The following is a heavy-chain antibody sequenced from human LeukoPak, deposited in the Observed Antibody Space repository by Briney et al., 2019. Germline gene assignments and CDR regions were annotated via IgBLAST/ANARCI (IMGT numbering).Heavy chain of an antibody. Sequence: PSETLPLTCTVSGGSISSGSYYWSWIRQPAGKGLEWIGRIYTSGSTNYNPSLKSRVTISVDTSKNQFSLKLSSVTAAATAVYYGAREFVVVPVAIHLYFDLWGGGPLVTVSS. J-gene: IGHJ2*01. CDR3: AREFVVVPVAIHLYFDL. CDR1: GGSISSGSYY. CDR2: IYTSGST. V-gene: IGHV4-61*02. D-gene: IGHD2-2*02.